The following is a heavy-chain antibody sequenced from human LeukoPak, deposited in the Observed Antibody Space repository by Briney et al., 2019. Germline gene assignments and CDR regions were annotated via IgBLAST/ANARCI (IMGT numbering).Heavy chain of an antibody. CDR3: AREQYYYDSSGYAEFDY. D-gene: IGHD3-22*01. Sequence: GASVKVSCKASGYTFTTYGISWVRQAPGQGLEWLGWISAYNANTNYAQKLQGRVTMTTDTSTSTAYMELRSLRSDDTAMYYCAREQYYYDSSGYAEFDYWGQGTLVTVSS. J-gene: IGHJ4*02. V-gene: IGHV1-18*01. CDR2: ISAYNANT. CDR1: GYTFTTYG.